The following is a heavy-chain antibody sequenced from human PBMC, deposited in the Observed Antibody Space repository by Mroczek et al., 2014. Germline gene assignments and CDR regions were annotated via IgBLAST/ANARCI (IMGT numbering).Heavy chain of an antibody. V-gene: IGHV1-2*02. CDR2: INPNSGGT. CDR3: AREGGGSYLGGAFDI. J-gene: IGHJ3*02. D-gene: IGHD1-26*01. Sequence: QVQLVESGAEVKKPGASVKVSCKASGYTFTGYYMHWVRQAPGQGLEWMGWINPNSGGTNYAQKFQGRVTMTRDTSISTAYMELSRLRSDDTAVYYCAREGGGSYLGGAFDIWGQGTMVTVSS. CDR1: GYTFTGYY.